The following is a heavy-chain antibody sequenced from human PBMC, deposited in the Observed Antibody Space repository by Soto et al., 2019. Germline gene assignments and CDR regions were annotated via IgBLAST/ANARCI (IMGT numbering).Heavy chain of an antibody. Sequence: PSETLSLTCTVSGGSLSSSSYYWGWIRQPPGKGLEWIGSIYYSGSTYYNPSLKSRVTISADTSKNQFSLKLSSVTAADTAVYYCSGYSGYAQFDYWGQGTLVTVSS. CDR3: SGYSGYAQFDY. CDR2: IYYSGST. J-gene: IGHJ4*02. CDR1: GGSLSSSSYY. V-gene: IGHV4-39*01. D-gene: IGHD5-12*01.